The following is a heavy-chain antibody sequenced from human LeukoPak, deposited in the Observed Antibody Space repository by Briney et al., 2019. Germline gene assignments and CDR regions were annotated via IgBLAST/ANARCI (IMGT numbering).Heavy chain of an antibody. J-gene: IGHJ6*02. D-gene: IGHD3-22*01. CDR1: GFTFSSYG. CDR2: IWYDGSNK. V-gene: IGHV3-33*01. CDR3: AREDSSGYYGMDV. Sequence: GRSLRLSCAASGFTFSSYGMHWVRQAPGKGLEGVEVIWYDGSNKYYADSVKGRFTISRDNSKNTLYLQMNSLRAEDTAVYYCAREDSSGYYGMDVWGQGTTVTVSS.